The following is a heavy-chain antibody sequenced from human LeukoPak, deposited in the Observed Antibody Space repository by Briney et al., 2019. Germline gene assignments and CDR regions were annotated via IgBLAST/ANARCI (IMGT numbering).Heavy chain of an antibody. D-gene: IGHD3-3*01. CDR2: TSYDGNNK. J-gene: IGHJ6*02. Sequence: GGSLRLSCAASGFIFSNYALHWVRQAPGKGLEWVAVTSYDGNNKYYADSVKGRFTISRDNSKNTLYLQMNSLKTEDTAMYYCARDLTIFGVGISHYNGMDVWGQGTTATVSS. CDR3: ARDLTIFGVGISHYNGMDV. CDR1: GFIFSNYA. V-gene: IGHV3-30-3*01.